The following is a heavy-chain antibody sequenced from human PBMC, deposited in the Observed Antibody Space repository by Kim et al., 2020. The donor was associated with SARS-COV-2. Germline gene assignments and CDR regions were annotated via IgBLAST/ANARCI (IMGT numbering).Heavy chain of an antibody. Sequence: SVKVSCKASGFSFTTYDTNWVLQATGQGREWMGWMNPNSGDSGYAQKFQGRVTMTRVTTISTAFTELSSLTSEDTAVYYCARDRASSSKGWFEPWGQGT. CDR1: GFSFTTYD. D-gene: IGHD6-13*01. CDR3: ARDRASSSKGWFEP. V-gene: IGHV1-8*02. CDR2: MNPNSGDS. J-gene: IGHJ5*02.